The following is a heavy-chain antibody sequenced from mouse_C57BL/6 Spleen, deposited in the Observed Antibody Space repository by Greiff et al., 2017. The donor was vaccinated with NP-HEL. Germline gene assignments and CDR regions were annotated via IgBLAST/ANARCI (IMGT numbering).Heavy chain of an antibody. V-gene: IGHV1-54*01. CDR1: GYAFTNYL. J-gene: IGHJ4*01. Sequence: VQLQQSGAELVRPGTSVKVSCKASGYAFTNYLIEWVKQRPGQGLEWIGVINPGSGGTNYNEKFKGKATLTPDKSSSTAYMQLSSLTSEDSAVYFCARGGYDEGYYAMDYWGQGTSVTVSS. CDR3: ARGGYDEGYYAMDY. D-gene: IGHD2-2*01. CDR2: INPGSGGT.